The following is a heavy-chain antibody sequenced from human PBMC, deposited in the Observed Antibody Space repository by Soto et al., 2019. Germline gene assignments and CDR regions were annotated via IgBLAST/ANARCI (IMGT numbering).Heavy chain of an antibody. D-gene: IGHD3-16*02. CDR1: GGTFSSSG. J-gene: IGHJ6*02. V-gene: IGHV1-69*11. Sequence: QVHLVQSGTEVKKPGSSVQVSCKASGGTFSSSGFSWVRQAPGQGPEWMGMIVPSLDTTNYAQKFQARVTITADEVTSTAYMELRSLRSEDTAVYYCARWPQPRYTADPYAVDVWGQGTRVIVSS. CDR3: ARWPQPRYTADPYAVDV. CDR2: IVPSLDTT.